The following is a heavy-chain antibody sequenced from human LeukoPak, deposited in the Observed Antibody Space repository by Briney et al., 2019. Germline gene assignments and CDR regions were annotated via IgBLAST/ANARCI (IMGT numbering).Heavy chain of an antibody. D-gene: IGHD3-10*01. Sequence: PGGSLRLSCAASGFIFSSYSMSWVRQAPGKGLEWVSAIGGSGGNTYYADSVKGRFTISRDNSKNTLYLQMNSLRPEDTAVYYCAKEGYRYGSGSQPGSVPKHGMDVWGQGTTVMVSS. CDR3: AKEGYRYGSGSQPGSVPKHGMDV. CDR1: GFIFSSYS. CDR2: IGGSGGNT. J-gene: IGHJ6*02. V-gene: IGHV3-23*01.